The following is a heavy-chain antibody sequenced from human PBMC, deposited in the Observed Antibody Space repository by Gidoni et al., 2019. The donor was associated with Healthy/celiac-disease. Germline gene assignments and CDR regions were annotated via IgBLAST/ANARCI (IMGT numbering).Heavy chain of an antibody. J-gene: IGHJ6*03. CDR1: GFTFGNAW. V-gene: IGHV3-15*01. D-gene: IGHD4-4*01. CDR3: TTDSMTTVTTALGRYYYMDV. CDR2: IKSKTDGGTT. Sequence: EVQLVESGGGLVKPGGSLRLSCAASGFTFGNAWMRWVRQAPGKGLEWVGRIKSKTDGGTTDYAAPVKGRFTISRDDSKNTLYLQMNSLKTEDTAVYYCTTDSMTTVTTALGRYYYMDVWGKGTTVTVSS.